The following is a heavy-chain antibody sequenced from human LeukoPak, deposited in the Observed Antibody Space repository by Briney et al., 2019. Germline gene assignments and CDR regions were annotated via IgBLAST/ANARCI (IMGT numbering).Heavy chain of an antibody. Sequence: SETLSLTCTVSGGSISSYYWNWIRHPPGKGLEWIGCIYCSGSTNYNPSLKSRVTISVDTSKNQFSLKLSSVTAADTAVYYCASTVVVAATRSFDPWGQGTLVTVSS. CDR2: IYCSGST. D-gene: IGHD2-15*01. CDR3: ASTVVVAATRSFDP. J-gene: IGHJ5*02. CDR1: GGSISSYY. V-gene: IGHV4-59*01.